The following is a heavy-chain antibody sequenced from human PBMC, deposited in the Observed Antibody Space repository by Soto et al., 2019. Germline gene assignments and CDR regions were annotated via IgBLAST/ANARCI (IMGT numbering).Heavy chain of an antibody. D-gene: IGHD2-2*01. V-gene: IGHV1-8*01. CDR2: MNPNSGNT. CDR3: ARGRRGIVVVPAAMSDYYYYYMDV. CDR1: GYTFTSYD. J-gene: IGHJ6*03. Sequence: QVQLVQFGAEVKKPGASVKVSCKASGYTFTSYDINWVRQATGQGREWMGWMNPNSGNTGYAQKCQGSVTMTRNTSISTAYMELSSLRSEDTAVYYCARGRRGIVVVPAAMSDYYYYYMDVWGKGTTVTVSS.